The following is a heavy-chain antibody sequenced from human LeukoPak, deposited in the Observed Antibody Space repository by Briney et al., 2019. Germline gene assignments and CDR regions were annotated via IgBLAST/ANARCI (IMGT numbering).Heavy chain of an antibody. V-gene: IGHV3-49*04. CDR2: IRSKAYGGTT. Sequence: PGRSLRLSCTASGFTFGDYAMSWVRQAPGKGLEWVGFIRSKAYGGTTEYAASVKGRFTISRDDSKSIAYLQMNSPKTEDTAVYYCTLSPKVNSSGWRKFDYWGQGTLVTVSS. CDR1: GFTFGDYA. D-gene: IGHD6-19*01. CDR3: TLSPKVNSSGWRKFDY. J-gene: IGHJ4*02.